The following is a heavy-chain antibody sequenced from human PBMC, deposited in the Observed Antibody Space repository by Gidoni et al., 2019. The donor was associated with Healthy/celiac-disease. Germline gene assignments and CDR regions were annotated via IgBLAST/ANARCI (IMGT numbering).Heavy chain of an antibody. CDR1: GGSFSGYY. V-gene: IGHV4-34*01. CDR2: INHSGST. D-gene: IGHD2-2*01. Sequence: QVQLQQWGAGLLKPSETLSLTCAVYGGSFSGYYWSWIRQPPGKGLEWIGEINHSGSTNYNPSLKSRVTISVDTSKNQFSLKLSSVTAADTAVYYCACRRRPLGYCSSTSCRQSYYYYYGMDVWGQGTTVTVSS. CDR3: ACRRRPLGYCSSTSCRQSYYYYYGMDV. J-gene: IGHJ6*02.